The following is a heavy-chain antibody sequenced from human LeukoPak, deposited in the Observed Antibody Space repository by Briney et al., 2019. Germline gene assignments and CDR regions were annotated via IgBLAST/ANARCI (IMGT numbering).Heavy chain of an antibody. CDR3: AKSMVRGVIDY. V-gene: IGHV3-23*01. CDR2: ISGSSSST. Sequence: PGGSLRLSCAASGFSFNSYAMNWVRQAPGKGLEWVSAISGSSSSTYYADSVKGRFTISRDNSKNTLYLQMNSLRAEDTAVYYCAKSMVRGVIDYWGQGTLVTVSS. J-gene: IGHJ4*02. CDR1: GFSFNSYA. D-gene: IGHD3-10*01.